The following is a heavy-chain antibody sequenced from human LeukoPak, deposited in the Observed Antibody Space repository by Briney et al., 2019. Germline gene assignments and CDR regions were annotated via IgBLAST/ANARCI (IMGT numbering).Heavy chain of an antibody. CDR3: ARGNGGNILYFDY. V-gene: IGHV3-21*01. Sequence: PGGSLRLSCAASGFTFSSYNMNWVRQAPGKGLEWVSSISSSSYIYYADSVKGRFTISRDNAKNSLYLQMNSLRAEDSAIYYCARGNGGNILYFDYWGQGTLVTVSS. CDR2: ISSSSYI. D-gene: IGHD4-23*01. J-gene: IGHJ4*02. CDR1: GFTFSSYN.